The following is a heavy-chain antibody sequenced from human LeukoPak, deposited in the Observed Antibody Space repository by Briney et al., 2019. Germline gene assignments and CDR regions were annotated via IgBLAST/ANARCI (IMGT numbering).Heavy chain of an antibody. J-gene: IGHJ5*02. D-gene: IGHD3-10*01. CDR1: GGTFSSYA. Sequence: ASVKVSCKASGGTFSSYAISWVRQAPGQGLEWMGGIIPIFGTANYAQKFQGRVTITADKSTSAAYMELSSLRSEDTAVYYCARMPSHYYGSGTSYPWGQGTLVTVSS. CDR2: IIPIFGTA. CDR3: ARMPSHYYGSGTSYP. V-gene: IGHV1-69*06.